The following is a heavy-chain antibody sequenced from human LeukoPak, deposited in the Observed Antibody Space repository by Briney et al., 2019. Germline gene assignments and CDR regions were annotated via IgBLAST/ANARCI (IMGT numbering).Heavy chain of an antibody. J-gene: IGHJ6*02. CDR1: GYTFTSYD. CDR2: MNPNSGNT. V-gene: IGHV1-8*01. D-gene: IGHD3-10*01. CDR3: ARGRGLPSLLWFGETMTDPMDV. Sequence: ASVKVSCKASGYTFTSYDINRVRQATGQGLEWMGWMNPNSGNTGYAQKFQGRVTMTRNTSISTAYMELSSLRSEDTAVYYCARGRGLPSLLWFGETMTDPMDVWGQGTTVTVSS.